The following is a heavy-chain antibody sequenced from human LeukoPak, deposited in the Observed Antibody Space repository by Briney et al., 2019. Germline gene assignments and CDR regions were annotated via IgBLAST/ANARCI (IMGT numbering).Heavy chain of an antibody. V-gene: IGHV1-46*01. J-gene: IGHJ4*02. CDR3: ARGPLGSSSWYFLDPYFDY. CDR1: GYTFTSYY. CDR2: INPSGGST. D-gene: IGHD6-13*01. Sequence: ASVKASCKASGYTFTSYYMHWVRQAPGQGLEWMGIINPSGGSTSYAQKFQGRVTMTRDTSTSTVYMELNSLRSEDTAVYYCARGPLGSSSWYFLDPYFDYWGQGTLVTVSS.